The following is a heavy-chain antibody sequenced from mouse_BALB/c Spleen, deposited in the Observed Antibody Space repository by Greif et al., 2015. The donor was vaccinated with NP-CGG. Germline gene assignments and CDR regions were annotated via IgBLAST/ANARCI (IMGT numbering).Heavy chain of an antibody. CDR2: IDPANGNT. CDR1: GFNIKDTY. J-gene: IGHJ3*01. V-gene: IGHV14-3*02. CDR3: ARPIYYDYDGFAY. Sequence: EVQLQQSGAELVKPGASVKLSCTASGFNIKDTYMHWVKQRPEQGLEWIGRIDPANGNTKYDPKFQGKATITADTSSNTAYLQLSSLTSEDTAVYYCARPIYYDYDGFAYWGQGTLVTVSA. D-gene: IGHD2-4*01.